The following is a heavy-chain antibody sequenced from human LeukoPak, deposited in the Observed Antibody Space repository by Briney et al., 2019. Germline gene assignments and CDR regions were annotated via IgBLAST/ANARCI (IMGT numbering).Heavy chain of an antibody. CDR3: ARDPYSGAYYEGYYYYMDV. J-gene: IGHJ6*03. CDR1: GFTFSSYW. CDR2: IKQDGSEK. D-gene: IGHD1-26*01. Sequence: GGSLRLSCAASGFTFSSYWMSWVRQAPGKGLEWVANIKQDGSEKYYVDSVKGRFTISRDNAKNSLYLQMNSLRAEDTAVYYCARDPYSGAYYEGYYYYMDVWGKGTTVTVSS. V-gene: IGHV3-7*01.